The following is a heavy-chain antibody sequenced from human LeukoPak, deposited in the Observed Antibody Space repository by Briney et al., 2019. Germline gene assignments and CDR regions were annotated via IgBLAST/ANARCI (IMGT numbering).Heavy chain of an antibody. CDR1: GFTFDDYA. V-gene: IGHV3-9*01. CDR3: AKDRSSSWYSLFDY. J-gene: IGHJ4*02. Sequence: GGSLRLSCAASGFTFDDYAMHWVRQAPGKGLEWVSGISWNSGSIGYADSVKGRFTIPRDNAKNSLYLQMSSLRAEDTALYYCAKDRSSSWYSLFDYWGQGTLVTVSS. CDR2: ISWNSGSI. D-gene: IGHD6-13*01.